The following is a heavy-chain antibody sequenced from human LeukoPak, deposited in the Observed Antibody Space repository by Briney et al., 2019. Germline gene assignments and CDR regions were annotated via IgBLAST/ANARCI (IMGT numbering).Heavy chain of an antibody. J-gene: IGHJ4*02. CDR3: ARDESRRIMDY. CDR2: IKEDGSER. Sequence: PGGSLRLSCAVSGFTFNNYWMSWVRQAPGKGLEWVANIKEDGSERYYVDSVKGRFTIFRDNAKNSLFLQMNSLRAEDTAVYYCARDESRRIMDYWGQGTLVTVSS. CDR1: GFTFNNYW. V-gene: IGHV3-7*04. D-gene: IGHD3-16*01.